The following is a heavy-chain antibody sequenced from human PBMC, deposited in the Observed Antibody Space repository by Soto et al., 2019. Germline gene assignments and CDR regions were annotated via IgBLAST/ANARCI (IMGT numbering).Heavy chain of an antibody. CDR3: ARAFDYGDHPGHFDY. D-gene: IGHD4-17*01. V-gene: IGHV1-18*01. CDR2: ISAYNGNT. CDR1: GYTFTSYG. Sequence: QVQLVQSGAEVKKPGASGKVSCKASGYTFTSYGISWVRQAPGQGLEWMGWISAYNGNTNYAQKLQGRVTMTTDTSTSTAYMELRSLRSDDTAVYYCARAFDYGDHPGHFDYWGQGTLVTVSS. J-gene: IGHJ4*02.